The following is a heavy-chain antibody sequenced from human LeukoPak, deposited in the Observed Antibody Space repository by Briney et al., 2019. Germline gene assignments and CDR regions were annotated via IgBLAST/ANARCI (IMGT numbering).Heavy chain of an antibody. CDR3: ARVVHPYDYESSGLTYDAFDI. CDR1: GYTFTSYS. Sequence: APVKVSCKASGYTFTSYSMNWVRQAPGQGLEWLGWINTNTGNPTYAQGFTGRFVFSLDTSVNTAYLQISSLRAEDTAVYYCARVVHPYDYESSGLTYDAFDIWGQGTMVTVSS. V-gene: IGHV7-4-1*02. CDR2: INTNTGNP. J-gene: IGHJ3*02. D-gene: IGHD3-22*01.